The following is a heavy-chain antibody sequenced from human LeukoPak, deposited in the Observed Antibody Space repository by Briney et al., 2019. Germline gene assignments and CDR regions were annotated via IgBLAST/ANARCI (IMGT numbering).Heavy chain of an antibody. CDR3: AKGPKPGSDYGMDV. CDR1: GFTFSSYG. J-gene: IGHJ6*02. V-gene: IGHV3-30*02. Sequence: GGSLRLSCAASGFTFSSYGMNWVRQAPGKGLEWVAFIRYDGSNKYYADSVKGRFTISRDNSKNTLYLQMNSLRAEDTAVYYCAKGPKPGSDYGMDVWGQGTTVTVSS. CDR2: IRYDGSNK. D-gene: IGHD1-1*01.